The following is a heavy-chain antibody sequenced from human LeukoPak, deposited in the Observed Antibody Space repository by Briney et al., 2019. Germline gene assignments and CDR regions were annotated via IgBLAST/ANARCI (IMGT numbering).Heavy chain of an antibody. CDR3: AKDCQVVWGGEGDY. J-gene: IGHJ4*02. D-gene: IGHD2-15*01. Sequence: VGSLRLSCAPSGLTFSSYAMSSVRQAPGKGLEWVSTISGPGGSTYSADSVKGGFAISRDNSKNALYLQMNRLRAEDTAVYYCAKDCQVVWGGEGDYWGQGTLVTVCS. CDR1: GLTFSSYA. CDR2: ISGPGGST. V-gene: IGHV3-23*01.